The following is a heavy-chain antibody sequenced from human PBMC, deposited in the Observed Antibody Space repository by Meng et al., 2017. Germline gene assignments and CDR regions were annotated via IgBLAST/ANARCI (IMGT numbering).Heavy chain of an antibody. J-gene: IGHJ4*02. CDR2: IDPKNGDT. CDR1: GYNFPDYY. V-gene: IGHV1-2*06. Sequence: VELVQLGAEVKKPGASVKVPCKPSGYNFPDYYIHWVRQAPGQGLEWMGRIDPKNGDTHYAQKFQGRVTMTGDTSISTAYMDLSGLRSDDTAVYYCARDEDISAAGKLFGDYWGQGTLVTVSS. CDR3: ARDEDISAAGKLFGDY. D-gene: IGHD6-13*01.